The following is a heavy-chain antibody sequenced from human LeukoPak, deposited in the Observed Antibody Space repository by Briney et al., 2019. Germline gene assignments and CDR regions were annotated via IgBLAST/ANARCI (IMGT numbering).Heavy chain of an antibody. J-gene: IGHJ4*02. V-gene: IGHV3-30*02. D-gene: IGHD2-2*01. CDR1: GFTFSSYG. CDR2: IRYDGSNK. CDR3: AKGFIVVVPAAFDY. Sequence: GGSLRLSCAASGFTFSSYGMHWVRQAPSKGLEWVAFIRYDGSNKYYADSVKGRFTISRDNSKNTLYLQMNSLRAEDTAVYYCAKGFIVVVPAAFDYWGQGTLVTVSS.